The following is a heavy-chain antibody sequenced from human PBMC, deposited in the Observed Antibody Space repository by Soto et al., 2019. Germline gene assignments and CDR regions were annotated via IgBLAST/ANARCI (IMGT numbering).Heavy chain of an antibody. CDR1: GYTFTNYY. D-gene: IGHD2-15*01. V-gene: IGHV1-46*01. J-gene: IGHJ5*02. CDR2: INPSGGSA. Sequence: GASVKVSCKASGYTFTNYYMHWVRQAPGQGLEWMGIINPSGGSASYAQKFQGRVTMTRDTSTSTVYMELSSLRSEDTAVYYCARDPRDIVVVVAPGWFDPWGQGTLVTVSS. CDR3: ARDPRDIVVVVAPGWFDP.